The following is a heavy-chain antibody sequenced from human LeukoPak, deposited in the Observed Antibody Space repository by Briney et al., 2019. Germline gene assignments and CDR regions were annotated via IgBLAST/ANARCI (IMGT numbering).Heavy chain of an antibody. CDR3: ARDNGYSYGITFDY. CDR1: GGTFSSYA. J-gene: IGHJ4*02. D-gene: IGHD5-18*01. Sequence: ASVKVSRKASGGTFSSYAISWVRQAPGQGLEWMGRIIPILGIANYAQKFQGRVTITADKSTSTAYMELSSLRSEDTAVYYCARDNGYSYGITFDYWGQGTLVTVSS. V-gene: IGHV1-69*04. CDR2: IIPILGIA.